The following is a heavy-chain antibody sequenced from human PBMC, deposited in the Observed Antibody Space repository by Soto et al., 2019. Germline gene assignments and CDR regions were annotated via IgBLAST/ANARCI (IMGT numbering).Heavy chain of an antibody. CDR2: ISYTGIT. CDR1: GGSIGSSPHY. Sequence: TSETLSLTCTVSGGSIGSSPHYWGWIRQPPGKGLEWIAIISYTGITYYDPSLKSRVTISVDTSKNQFSLQLSSVTAADTAVYYCARRNYPYYFDYWGQGTLVTVSS. CDR3: ARRNYPYYFDY. D-gene: IGHD1-7*01. V-gene: IGHV4-39*01. J-gene: IGHJ4*02.